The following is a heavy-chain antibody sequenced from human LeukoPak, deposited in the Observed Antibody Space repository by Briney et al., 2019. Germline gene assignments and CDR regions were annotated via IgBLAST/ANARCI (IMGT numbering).Heavy chain of an antibody. CDR2: INAGNGNT. CDR1: GYTVTSYA. J-gene: IGHJ3*02. V-gene: IGHV1-3*03. D-gene: IGHD3-22*01. Sequence: ASVKVSCKASGYTVTSYAMHWVRQAPGQRLEWMGGINAGNGNTKYSQEFQGRVTITADESTSTAYMELSSLRSEDTAVYYCARYTDSSGYYPYGAFDIWGQGTMVTVSS. CDR3: ARYTDSSGYYPYGAFDI.